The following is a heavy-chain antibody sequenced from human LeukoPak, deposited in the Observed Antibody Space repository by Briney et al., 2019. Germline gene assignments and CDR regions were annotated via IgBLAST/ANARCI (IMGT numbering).Heavy chain of an antibody. CDR3: TTVGSHAIWFGELLFPPFDY. Sequence: LSGGSLRLSCAASGFTFSSYAMSWVRQAPGKGLEWVSAISGSSGHTYYADSVKGRFTISRDNSKNTLYLQMNSLKTEDTAVYYCTTVGSHAIWFGELLFPPFDYWGQGTLVTVSS. D-gene: IGHD3-10*01. J-gene: IGHJ4*02. V-gene: IGHV3-23*01. CDR2: ISGSSGHT. CDR1: GFTFSSYA.